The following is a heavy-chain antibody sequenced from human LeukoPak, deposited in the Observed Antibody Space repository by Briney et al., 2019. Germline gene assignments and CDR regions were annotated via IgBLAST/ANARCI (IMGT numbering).Heavy chain of an antibody. V-gene: IGHV4-59*01. CDR2: VYYSGST. CDR3: AGRLWRRDGYNLSAFDI. CDR1: GGSISTYY. D-gene: IGHD5-24*01. Sequence: SETLSLTCTISGGSISTYYWNWIRQPPGKGLEWIGYVYYSGSTNYNPSLKSRVTISVDTSKNQFSLKLSSVTAADTAVYYCAGRLWRRDGYNLSAFDIWGQGTMVTVSS. J-gene: IGHJ3*02.